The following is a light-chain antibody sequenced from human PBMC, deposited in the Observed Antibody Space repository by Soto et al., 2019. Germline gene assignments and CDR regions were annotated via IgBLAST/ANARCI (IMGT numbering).Light chain of an antibody. J-gene: IGKJ3*01. CDR1: QTISRF. CDR3: QQTYRPPFT. Sequence: DIQMTQSPSSLSASVGDRDTITCRASQTISRFLTWYQQKPGKAPKLLIYDAFTLQSGVPSRFSGSGSGTDFTLTIGSLQPEDFARYYCQQTYRPPFTFGPGTKVDIK. V-gene: IGKV1-39*01. CDR2: DAF.